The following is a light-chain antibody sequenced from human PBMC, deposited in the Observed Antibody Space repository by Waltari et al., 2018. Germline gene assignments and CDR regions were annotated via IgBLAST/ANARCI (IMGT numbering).Light chain of an antibody. CDR1: GGSIAGKS. CDR2: EVS. J-gene: IGLJ1*01. V-gene: IGLV2-14*01. Sequence: LTQPHSVSESPGKTIIISCTGSGGSIAGKSVQWYQQHPGKAPHLIIYEVSNRPSGISNRFSASKSGNTASLTISGLQAEDEADYYCSSYTTSSAPGVFGTGTRVTVL. CDR3: SSYTTSSAPGV.